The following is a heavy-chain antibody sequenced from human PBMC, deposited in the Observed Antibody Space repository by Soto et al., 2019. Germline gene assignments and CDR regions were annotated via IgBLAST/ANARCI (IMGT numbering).Heavy chain of an antibody. CDR2: IWYDGSNK. Sequence: QVQLVESGGGVVQPGRSLRLSCAASGFTFSSYGMHWVRQAPGKGLEWVAVIWYDGSNKYYADSVKGRFTISRDNSKNTLYLQMNSLRAEDTAVYYCARDHPRYSSSSLGYWGQGTLVTVSS. CDR3: ARDHPRYSSSSLGY. CDR1: GFTFSSYG. V-gene: IGHV3-33*01. J-gene: IGHJ4*02. D-gene: IGHD6-13*01.